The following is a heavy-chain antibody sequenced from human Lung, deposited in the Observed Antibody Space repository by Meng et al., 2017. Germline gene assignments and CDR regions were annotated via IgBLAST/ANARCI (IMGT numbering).Heavy chain of an antibody. J-gene: IGHJ4*02. D-gene: IGHD2-2*01. CDR1: GGSIRSGTW. Sequence: APLETSAPVLVNHVDTLSLTWCVSGGSIRSGTWWSWVRQPAGKGLEWIGEIYHSGGTKYNPSLKSRVTISVDKSKNQFSLKLSSVTAADTAVYYCARGLGEAVVPRTMFDYWGQGTLVTVSS. CDR2: IYHSGGT. CDR3: ARGLGEAVVPRTMFDY. V-gene: IGHV4-4*02.